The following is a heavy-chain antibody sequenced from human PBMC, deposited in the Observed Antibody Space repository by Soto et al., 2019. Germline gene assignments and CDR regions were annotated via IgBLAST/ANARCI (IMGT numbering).Heavy chain of an antibody. J-gene: IGHJ4*02. CDR2: ISGSGEMT. CDR3: ARSEMTYNWND. D-gene: IGHD1-20*01. V-gene: IGHV3-23*01. CDR1: GFTFRGDA. Sequence: TGGSLRLSCAASGFTFRGDAMSWVRQAPGKGLGWVSSISGSGEMTHYADSVKGRFTISRDNAKNTLYLQMESLRAEDTALYYCARSEMTYNWNDWGQGALVTVSS.